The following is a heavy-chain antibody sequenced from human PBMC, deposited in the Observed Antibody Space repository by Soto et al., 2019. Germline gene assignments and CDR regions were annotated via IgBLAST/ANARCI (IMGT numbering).Heavy chain of an antibody. Sequence: TGGSLRLSCAASGFTFSDYYMSWIRQAPGKGLEWVSYISSSSSYTNYADSVKGRFTISRDNAKNSLYLQMNSLRAEDTAVYYCARSPVTTDYYFDYWGQGTLVTVSS. V-gene: IGHV3-11*06. CDR3: ARSPVTTDYYFDY. CDR1: GFTFSDYY. J-gene: IGHJ4*02. D-gene: IGHD4-17*01. CDR2: ISSSSSYT.